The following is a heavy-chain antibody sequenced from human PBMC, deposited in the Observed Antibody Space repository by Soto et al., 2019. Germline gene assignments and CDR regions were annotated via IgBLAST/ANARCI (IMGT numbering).Heavy chain of an antibody. Sequence: ASVKVSCKASGYTFTGYYMHWVRQAPGQGLEWMGWINPNSGGTNYAQKFQGWVTMTRDTSISTAYMELSRLRSDDTAVYYCAITYSYGSPDYYYYMDVWGKGTTVTVSS. V-gene: IGHV1-2*04. CDR2: INPNSGGT. J-gene: IGHJ6*03. CDR1: GYTFTGYY. CDR3: AITYSYGSPDYYYYMDV. D-gene: IGHD5-18*01.